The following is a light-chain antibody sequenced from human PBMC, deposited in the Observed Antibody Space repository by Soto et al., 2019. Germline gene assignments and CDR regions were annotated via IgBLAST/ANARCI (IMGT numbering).Light chain of an antibody. CDR3: CSYAGTNTLI. Sequence: QSALTQPASVSGSPGQSITISCTGTINDIGSYNLVSWYQQHPGNAPKLILYEVDKRPSGVSSRFSASKSGNTAFLTVSGLQTDDEAHYHCCSYAGTNTLIFGGGTKVTVL. CDR2: EVD. J-gene: IGLJ2*01. CDR1: INDIGSYNL. V-gene: IGLV2-23*02.